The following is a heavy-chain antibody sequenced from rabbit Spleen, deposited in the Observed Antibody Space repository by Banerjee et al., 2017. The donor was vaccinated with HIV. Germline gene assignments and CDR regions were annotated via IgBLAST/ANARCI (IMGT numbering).Heavy chain of an antibody. Sequence: EESGGDLVKPEGSLTLTCTASGFSFSNGYWICWVRQAPGKGLEWIACIDISDGDTDYANWPKGRFTISKASSTTVTLQMTSLTAADTATYFCARNYVNVFDPWGPGTLVTVS. CDR2: IDISDGDT. V-gene: IGHV1S45*01. CDR3: ARNYVNVFDP. D-gene: IGHD1-1*01. J-gene: IGHJ2*01. CDR1: GFSFSNGYW.